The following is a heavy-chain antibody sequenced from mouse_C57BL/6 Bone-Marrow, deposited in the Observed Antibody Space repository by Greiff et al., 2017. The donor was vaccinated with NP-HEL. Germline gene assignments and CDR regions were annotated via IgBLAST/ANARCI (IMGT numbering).Heavy chain of an antibody. CDR2: IDPENGDT. Sequence: VQLQQSGAELVRPGASVKLSCTASGFNIKDDYMHWVKQRPEQGLEWIGWIDPENGDTEYASKFQGKATITADTSSNTAYLQLSSLTSEDTAVYYCTTGLFITTVVAYYYAMDYWGQGTSVTVSS. D-gene: IGHD1-1*01. V-gene: IGHV14-4*01. CDR3: TTGLFITTVVAYYYAMDY. CDR1: GFNIKDDY. J-gene: IGHJ4*01.